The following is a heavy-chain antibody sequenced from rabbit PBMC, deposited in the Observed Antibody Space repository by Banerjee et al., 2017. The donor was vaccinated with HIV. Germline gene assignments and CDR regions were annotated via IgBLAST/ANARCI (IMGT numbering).Heavy chain of an antibody. V-gene: IGHV1S40*01. CDR3: ARDTYYSSGWGDL. CDR1: GFDFSSGYD. J-gene: IGHJ4*01. D-gene: IGHD4-1*01. CDR2: IYAGSSGST. Sequence: QQLVESGGGLVKPGASLTLTCKASGFDFSSGYDMCWVRQAPGKGLEWIACIYAGSSGSTYYASWAKGRFTISKTSSTTVTLQMTSLTAADTATYFCARDTYYSSGWGDLWGPGTLVTVS.